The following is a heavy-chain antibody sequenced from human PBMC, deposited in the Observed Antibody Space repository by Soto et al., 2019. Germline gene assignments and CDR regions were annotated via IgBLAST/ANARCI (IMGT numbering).Heavy chain of an antibody. CDR3: ATQSDIVATIWVDY. CDR2: ISGSGGST. D-gene: IGHD5-12*01. CDR1: GFTFSSYA. J-gene: IGHJ4*02. Sequence: GGSLRLSCAASGFTFSSYAMSWVRQAPGKGLEWVSAISGSGGSTYYADSVKGRFTISRDNSKNTLYLQMNSLRAEDTAVYYCATQSDIVATIWVDYWGQGTLVTVSS. V-gene: IGHV3-23*01.